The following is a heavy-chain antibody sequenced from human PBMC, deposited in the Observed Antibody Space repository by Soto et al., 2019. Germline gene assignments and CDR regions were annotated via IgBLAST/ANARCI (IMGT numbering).Heavy chain of an antibody. CDR3: ARDAIKTRGMDV. Sequence: QVQLVQSGAEVKKPGSSVKVSCLASGDTFSTHAISWVRQAPGQGLEWMGGIIPRSGTVNYAQKFRGRFTITADKSTSTVYMDLNTLRSQDTAIYYCARDAIKTRGMDVWGQGTKVTVSS. V-gene: IGHV1-69*06. J-gene: IGHJ6*02. CDR1: GDTFSTHA. CDR2: IIPRSGTV.